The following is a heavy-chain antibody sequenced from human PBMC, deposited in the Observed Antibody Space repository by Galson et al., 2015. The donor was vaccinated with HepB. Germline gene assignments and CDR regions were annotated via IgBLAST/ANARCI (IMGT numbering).Heavy chain of an antibody. CDR1: GLTYSDSS. J-gene: IGHJ3*02. D-gene: IGHD3-16*01. CDR3: AKGIWGFAMFDALDI. V-gene: IGHV3-23*01. Sequence: LRLSCAASGLTYSDSSMTWVRQAPGQGLEWVSVVSGSGVNTFYADSVKGRFTVSRDPSKDIFYLQMNSLRADDTALYYCAKGIWGFAMFDALDIWGQGTMVTVSS. CDR2: VSGSGVNT.